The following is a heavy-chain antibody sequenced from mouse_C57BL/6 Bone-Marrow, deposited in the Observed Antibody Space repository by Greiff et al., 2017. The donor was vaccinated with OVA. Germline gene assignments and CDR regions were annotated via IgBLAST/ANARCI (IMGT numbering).Heavy chain of an antibody. CDR3: ARGGLRLKAMDY. Sequence: QVQLQQSGAELARPGASVKMSCKASGYTFTSYTMHWVQQRPGQGLEWIGYINPSGGDPKYNQKFKDKATLTADKSSSTAYMQLSSLTSEDTAVYYCARGGLRLKAMDYWGQGTAVTVTS. CDR1: GYTFTSYT. V-gene: IGHV1-4*01. D-gene: IGHD2-4*01. J-gene: IGHJ4*01. CDR2: INPSGGDP.